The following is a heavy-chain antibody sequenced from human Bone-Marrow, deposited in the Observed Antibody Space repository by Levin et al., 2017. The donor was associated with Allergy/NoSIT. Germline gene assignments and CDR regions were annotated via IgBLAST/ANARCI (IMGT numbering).Heavy chain of an antibody. CDR2: LSAGGDGT. Sequence: PGGSLRLSCAASGFPFNSYAMSWVRQVPGKGLEWASGLSAGGDGTNYADSVKGRFTLSRDNSKNTLYLQLSSLRADDTAVYYCAKDRGGYSYGHGFDYWGQGTLVTVSS. CDR1: GFPFNSYA. CDR3: AKDRGGYSYGHGFDY. V-gene: IGHV3-23*01. D-gene: IGHD5-18*01. J-gene: IGHJ4*02.